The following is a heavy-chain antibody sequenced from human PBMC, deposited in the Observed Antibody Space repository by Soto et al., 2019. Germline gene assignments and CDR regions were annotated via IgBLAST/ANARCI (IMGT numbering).Heavy chain of an antibody. CDR2: INHSGST. CDR1: GGSFSGYY. CDR3: ARLEYSGNWFDP. Sequence: SETLSLTCAVYGGSFSGYYWSWIRQPPGKGLEWIGEINHSGSTNYDPSLKSRVTISVDTSKNQFSLKLSSVTAADTAVYYCARLEYSGNWFDPWGQGTLVTVSS. V-gene: IGHV4-34*01. D-gene: IGHD1-26*01. J-gene: IGHJ5*02.